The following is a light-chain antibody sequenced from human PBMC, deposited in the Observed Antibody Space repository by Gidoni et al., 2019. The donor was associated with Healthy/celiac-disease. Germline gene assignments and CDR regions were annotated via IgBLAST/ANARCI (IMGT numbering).Light chain of an antibody. Sequence: DIQMTQSPSTLSASVGDRVTITCRASQSISSWLAWYQQKPEKAPKLLIYKASSLESGVPSRFSGGGSGTEFTLTISSLQPDDFATYYCQQYNSYPWTFGQGTKVEIK. CDR1: QSISSW. CDR2: KAS. V-gene: IGKV1-5*03. CDR3: QQYNSYPWT. J-gene: IGKJ1*01.